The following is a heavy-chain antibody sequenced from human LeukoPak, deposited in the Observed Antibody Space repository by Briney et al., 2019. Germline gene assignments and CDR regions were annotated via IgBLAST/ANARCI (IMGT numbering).Heavy chain of an antibody. CDR3: ARVSGYYDSSGYYD. V-gene: IGHV1-18*01. Sequence: GASVKVSCKASGYTFTNYGISWVRQAPGQGLEWMGWISAYNGNTNYAQKLQGRVTMTTDTSTSTAYMELRSLRSDDTAVYYCARVSGYYDSSGYYDWGQGTLVTVSS. D-gene: IGHD3-22*01. CDR1: GYTFTNYG. CDR2: ISAYNGNT. J-gene: IGHJ4*02.